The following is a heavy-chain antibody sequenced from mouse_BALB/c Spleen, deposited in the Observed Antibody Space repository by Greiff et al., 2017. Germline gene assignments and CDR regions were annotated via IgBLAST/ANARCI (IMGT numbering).Heavy chain of an antibody. V-gene: IGHV3-2*02. Sequence: VQLQQSGPGLVKPSQSLSLTCTVTGYTITSDYAWNWIRQFPGNQLAWIGYISYSGSTSYNPSLKSRISITRDTSKNPFFLQLNSVTTEDTATYYCAREFYYRCFADWGQGTLVTVSA. D-gene: IGHD2-14*01. J-gene: IGHJ3*01. CDR2: ISYSGST. CDR1: GYTITSDYA. CDR3: AREFYYRCFAD.